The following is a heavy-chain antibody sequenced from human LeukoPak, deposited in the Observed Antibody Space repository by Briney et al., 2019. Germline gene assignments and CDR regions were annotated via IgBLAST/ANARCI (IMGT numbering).Heavy chain of an antibody. Sequence: ASVKVSCKASGGTFSSYAISWVRQAPGQGLEWKGWINPNSGGTNYAQKFQGWVTMTRDTSISTAYMELSRLRSDDTAVYYCARSLGDYVWGSYWSLDYWGQGTLVTVSS. J-gene: IGHJ4*02. V-gene: IGHV1-2*04. CDR2: INPNSGGT. CDR1: GGTFSSYA. CDR3: ARSLGDYVWGSYWSLDY. D-gene: IGHD3-16*01.